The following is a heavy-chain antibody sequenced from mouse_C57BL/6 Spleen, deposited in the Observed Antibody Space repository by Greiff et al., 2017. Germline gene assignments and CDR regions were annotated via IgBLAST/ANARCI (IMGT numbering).Heavy chain of an antibody. Sequence: QVQLQQSGAELVRPGSSVKLSCKASGYTFTSYWMDWVKQRPGQGLEWIGNIYPSDSETHYNQKFKDKATLTVDKSSSTAYMQLSSLTSEDSAVYYGARSRYYGSSYGYFDVWGTGTTVTVSS. CDR3: ARSRYYGSSYGYFDV. D-gene: IGHD1-1*01. CDR1: GYTFTSYW. CDR2: IYPSDSET. V-gene: IGHV1-61*01. J-gene: IGHJ1*03.